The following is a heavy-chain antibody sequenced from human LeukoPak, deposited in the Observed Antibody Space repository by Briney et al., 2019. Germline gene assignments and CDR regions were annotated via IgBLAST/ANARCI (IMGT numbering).Heavy chain of an antibody. V-gene: IGHV1-69*04. CDR2: IIPILSIA. D-gene: IGHD3-22*01. CDR1: GGTFSSYA. Sequence: SVKVSCKASGGTFSSYAISWVRQAPGQGLEWMGRIIPILSIANYAQKFQGRVTITADKSTSTAYMELSSLRSEDTAVYYCARTGTYYYDSSGYYYDPWGQGTLVTVSS. CDR3: ARTGTYYYDSSGYYYDP. J-gene: IGHJ5*02.